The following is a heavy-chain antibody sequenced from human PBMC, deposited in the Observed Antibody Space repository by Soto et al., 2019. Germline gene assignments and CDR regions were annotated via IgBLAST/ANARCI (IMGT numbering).Heavy chain of an antibody. CDR1: GFTFSSYS. J-gene: IGHJ4*02. D-gene: IGHD3-22*01. Sequence: GGSLRLSCAASGFTFSSYSMNWVRQAPGKGLEWVSSISSSSSYIYYTDSVKGRFTISRDNAKNSLYLQMNSLRAEDTAVYYCARDFYDSRGYHYVAYWGQGTLVTVSS. CDR3: ARDFYDSRGYHYVAY. V-gene: IGHV3-21*01. CDR2: ISSSSSYI.